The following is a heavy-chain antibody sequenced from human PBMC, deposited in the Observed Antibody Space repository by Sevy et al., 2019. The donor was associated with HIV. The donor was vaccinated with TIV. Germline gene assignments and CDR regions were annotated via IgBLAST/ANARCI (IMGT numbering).Heavy chain of an antibody. J-gene: IGHJ3*02. V-gene: IGHV3-33*01. D-gene: IGHD3-10*01. Sequence: GGSLRLSCAASGFTFSSYGMHWVRQAPGKGLEWVAVIWYYGSNKYYADSVKGRFTTSRDNSKNTLYLQMNSLRAEDTAVYYCARAYYGHDAFDIWGQGTMVTVSS. CDR1: GFTFSSYG. CDR3: ARAYYGHDAFDI. CDR2: IWYYGSNK.